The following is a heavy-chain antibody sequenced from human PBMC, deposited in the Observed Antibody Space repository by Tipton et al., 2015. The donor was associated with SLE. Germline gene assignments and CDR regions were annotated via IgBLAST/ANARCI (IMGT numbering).Heavy chain of an antibody. CDR1: GGSFSGYY. Sequence: GLVKPSETLSLICAVYGGSFSGYYWSWIRQPPGKGLEWIGEINHSGSTNYNPSLKSRVTISVDTSKNQFSLKLSSVTAADTAVYYCAVDYYDSSGYSGYWGQGTLVTVSS. V-gene: IGHV4-34*01. J-gene: IGHJ1*01. CDR3: AVDYYDSSGYSGY. D-gene: IGHD3-22*01. CDR2: INHSGST.